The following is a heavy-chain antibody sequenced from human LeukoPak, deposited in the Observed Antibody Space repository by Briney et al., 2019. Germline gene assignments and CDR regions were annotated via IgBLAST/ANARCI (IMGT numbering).Heavy chain of an antibody. CDR3: ARDMTRAVPIPGTYYYAYAMDV. J-gene: IGHJ6*02. V-gene: IGHV4-4*07. D-gene: IGHD6-13*01. CDR1: GGSISSYY. Sequence: SETLSLTCTVSGGSISSYYWSWIRQPAGKGLEWIGRIYTSGSTNYNPSLKSRVTISVDTSKNQFSLELSSVTAADTAVYYCARDMTRAVPIPGTYYYAYAMDVWGQGTTVTVSS. CDR2: IYTSGST.